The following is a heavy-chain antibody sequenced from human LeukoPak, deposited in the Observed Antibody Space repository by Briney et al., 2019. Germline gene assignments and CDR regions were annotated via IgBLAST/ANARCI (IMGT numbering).Heavy chain of an antibody. J-gene: IGHJ4*02. Sequence: GGSLRLSCAASGFTFSSYWMTWVRQPPGKGLEWVANIKQDGSEKYYVNSVKGRFTISRDNAKNSLYLQMNSLRAEDTAVYYCARVQAAAFDYWGQGTLVTVSS. D-gene: IGHD6-13*01. V-gene: IGHV3-7*01. CDR1: GFTFSSYW. CDR3: ARVQAAAFDY. CDR2: IKQDGSEK.